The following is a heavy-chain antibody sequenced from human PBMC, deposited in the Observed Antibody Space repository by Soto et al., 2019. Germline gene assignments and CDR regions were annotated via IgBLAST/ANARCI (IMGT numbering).Heavy chain of an antibody. CDR1: GFTFSSYA. J-gene: IGHJ4*02. V-gene: IGHV3-30-3*01. Sequence: QVQLVESGGGVVQPGRSLRLSCAASGFTFSSYAMHWVRQAPGKGLEWVAVILYDGSNKYYADSVKGRFTISRDNSKNTLYLQMNSLRAEDTAVYYCASLSNYFDYWGQGTLVTVSS. CDR2: ILYDGSNK. CDR3: ASLSNYFDY.